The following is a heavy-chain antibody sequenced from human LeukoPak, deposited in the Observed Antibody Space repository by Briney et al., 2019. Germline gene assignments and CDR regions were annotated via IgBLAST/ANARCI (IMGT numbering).Heavy chain of an antibody. CDR3: AKVPLVTVTTSGSWFDP. J-gene: IGHJ5*02. CDR2: VSYDGSNQ. D-gene: IGHD4-17*01. Sequence: GGSLRLSCAASGFTFSSYAMHWVRQAPGKGLEWVAVVSYDGSNQYYADSVKGRFTISRDNSKNTLYLQMNSLRTEDTAVYYCAKVPLVTVTTSGSWFDPWGQGTLVTVSS. CDR1: GFTFSSYA. V-gene: IGHV3-30*04.